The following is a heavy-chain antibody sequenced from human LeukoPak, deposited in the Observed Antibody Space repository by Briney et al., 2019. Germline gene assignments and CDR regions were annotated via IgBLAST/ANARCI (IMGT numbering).Heavy chain of an antibody. V-gene: IGHV3-9*01. J-gene: IGHJ4*02. CDR1: GFTFDDYA. CDR3: AAQGYSYGYYLLDY. CDR2: ISWNSGSI. D-gene: IGHD5-18*01. Sequence: GGSLRLSCAASGFTFDDYAMHWVRQAPGKGLEWVSGISWNSGSIGYADSVKGRFTISRDNAKNSLYLQMNSLRAEDTAVYYCAAQGYSYGYYLLDYWGQGTLVTVSS.